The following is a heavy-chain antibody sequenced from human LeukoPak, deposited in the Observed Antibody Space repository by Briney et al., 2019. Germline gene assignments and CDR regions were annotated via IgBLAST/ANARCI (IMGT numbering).Heavy chain of an antibody. CDR1: GGTFSSYA. D-gene: IGHD6-13*01. CDR3: ARAGIAAASTLDY. J-gene: IGHJ4*02. Sequence: ASVKVSCKASGGTFSSYAIGWVRQAPGQGLEWMGGIIPIFGTANYAQKFQGRITITADESTSTAYMELSSLRSEDTAVYYCARAGIAAASTLDYWGQGTLVTVSS. CDR2: IIPIFGTA. V-gene: IGHV1-69*01.